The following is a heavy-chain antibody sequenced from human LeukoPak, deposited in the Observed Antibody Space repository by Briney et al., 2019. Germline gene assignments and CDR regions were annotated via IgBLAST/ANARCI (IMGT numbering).Heavy chain of an antibody. Sequence: GGSLRLSCAASGFTVSYHYMSWVRQAPGKGLEWVSVIYSGGSTNYADSAKGRFTISRDNSQNTVYLQMNNLRVEDTAVYYCARDGYNFQFDYWGQGTLVTVSS. CDR1: GFTVSYHY. D-gene: IGHD5-24*01. CDR3: ARDGYNFQFDY. CDR2: IYSGGST. V-gene: IGHV3-53*01. J-gene: IGHJ4*02.